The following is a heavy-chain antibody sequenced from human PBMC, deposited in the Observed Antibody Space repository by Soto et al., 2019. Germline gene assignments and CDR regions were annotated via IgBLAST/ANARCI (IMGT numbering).Heavy chain of an antibody. J-gene: IGHJ3*02. D-gene: IGHD3-16*01. CDR3: ARDSRLWGSTGWKREKLFDI. CDR2: IIPIFGTP. V-gene: IGHV1-69*18. CDR1: GGNFNTYP. Sequence: QVQLEQSGAEVKRPGSSVKVSCKTSGGNFNTYPISWVRQAPGHRLEWMGKIIPIFGTPDYAQKFQGRVTINADEATPTVYMELRSLKSDDSAVYYCARDSRLWGSTGWKREKLFDIWGQGTMVTVSS.